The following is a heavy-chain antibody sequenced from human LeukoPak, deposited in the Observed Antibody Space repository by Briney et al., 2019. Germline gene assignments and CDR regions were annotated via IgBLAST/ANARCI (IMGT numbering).Heavy chain of an antibody. CDR3: ARAKYSRGAFDI. D-gene: IGHD5-18*01. V-gene: IGHV4-39*01. J-gene: IGHJ3*02. CDR2: IYNSGST. Sequence: KTSETLSLTCTVSGGSISSISYYWGWIRQPPGKGLEWIGSIYNSGSTYYNPSFKSRVTISVDTSKNQFSLNLYSLTAADTAVYYCARAKYSRGAFDIWGQGTMVTLSS. CDR1: GGSISSISYY.